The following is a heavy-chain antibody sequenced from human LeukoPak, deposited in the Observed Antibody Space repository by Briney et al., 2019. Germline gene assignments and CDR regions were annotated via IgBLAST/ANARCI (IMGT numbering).Heavy chain of an antibody. D-gene: IGHD6-19*01. CDR3: ARGPWISPSGWYGFPDY. Sequence: ASVKVSCKASGGTFSSYAISWVRQAPGQGLEWMGGIIPIFGTANYAQKFQGRVTITTDESTSTAYMELSSLRSEDTAVYYCARGPWISPSGWYGFPDYWGQGTLVTVSS. V-gene: IGHV1-69*05. CDR1: GGTFSSYA. CDR2: IIPIFGTA. J-gene: IGHJ4*02.